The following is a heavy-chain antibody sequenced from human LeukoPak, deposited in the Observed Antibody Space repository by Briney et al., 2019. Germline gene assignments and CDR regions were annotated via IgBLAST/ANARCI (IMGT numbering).Heavy chain of an antibody. J-gene: IGHJ4*02. V-gene: IGHV4-59*01. D-gene: IGHD6-19*01. CDR1: GGSISSYY. Sequence: PSETLSLTCTVSGGSISSYYWSWIRQPPGKGLEWIGYIYYSGSTNYNPSLKSRVTISVDTSKNQFSLKLSSVTAADTAVYYCAGRTGYSSGWTTGAFDYWGQGTLVTVSS. CDR3: AGRTGYSSGWTTGAFDY. CDR2: IYYSGST.